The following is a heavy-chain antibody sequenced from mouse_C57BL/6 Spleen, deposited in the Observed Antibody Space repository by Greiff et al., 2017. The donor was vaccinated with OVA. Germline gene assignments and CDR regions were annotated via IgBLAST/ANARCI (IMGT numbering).Heavy chain of an antibody. D-gene: IGHD2-4*01. J-gene: IGHJ4*01. CDR2: ISYDGSN. CDR3: ARIYYDYDEAMDY. V-gene: IGHV3-6*01. CDR1: GYSITSGYY. Sequence: EVKLQESGPGLVKPSQSLSLTCSVTGYSITSGYYWNWIRQFPGNKLEWMGYISYDGSNNYNPSLKNRISITRDTSKNQFFLKLNSVTTEDTATYYCARIYYDYDEAMDYWGQGTSVTVSS.